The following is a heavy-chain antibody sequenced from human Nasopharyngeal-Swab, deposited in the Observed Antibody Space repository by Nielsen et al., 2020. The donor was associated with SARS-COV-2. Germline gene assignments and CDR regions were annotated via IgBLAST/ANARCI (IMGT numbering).Heavy chain of an antibody. D-gene: IGHD3-3*01. CDR1: GFTFNKYN. CDR3: ARDGLDYDFWSAYFMDV. J-gene: IGHJ6*02. CDR2: ISSSSSSYI. Sequence: GESLKISCAASGFTFNKYNFNWVRQAPGKGLEWVSSISSSSSSYIYYADSVKGRFTISRDNAKNSFSLQMNSLRAEDTAVYYCARDGLDYDFWSAYFMDVWGRGTTVTVSS. V-gene: IGHV3-21*01.